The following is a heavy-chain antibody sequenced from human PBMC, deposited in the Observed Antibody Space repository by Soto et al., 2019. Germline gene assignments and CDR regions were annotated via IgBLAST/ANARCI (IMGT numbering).Heavy chain of an antibody. J-gene: IGHJ4*02. V-gene: IGHV2-5*02. D-gene: IGHD3-10*01. Sequence: QITLKESGPTLVKPTQTLTLTCTFSGFSLSTSGVGVGWIRQPPGKALEWLALIYWDDDKRYSPSLKSRLTITKDTSKNPVVLTMTTMDPVDTATYYCAHRQARFGEAIPPYFDYCGQGTLVTVSS. CDR2: IYWDDDK. CDR1: GFSLSTSGVG. CDR3: AHRQARFGEAIPPYFDY.